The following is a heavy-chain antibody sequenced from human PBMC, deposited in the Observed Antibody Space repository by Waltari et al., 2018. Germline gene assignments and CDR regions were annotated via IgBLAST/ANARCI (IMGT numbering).Heavy chain of an antibody. D-gene: IGHD3-22*01. V-gene: IGHV2-5*01. J-gene: IGHJ3*02. CDR3: AHSPGGYYYDSSGYAHAFDI. CDR2: IYWNDDK. Sequence: QITLKESGPTLVKPTPTLTLPCTFSGFSLSTSGLGVGWIRQPPAKALEWLALIYWNDDKRYSPSLKSRLTITKDTSKNQVVLTMTNMDPVDTATYYCAHSPGGYYYDSSGYAHAFDIWGQGTMVTVSS. CDR1: GFSLSTSGLG.